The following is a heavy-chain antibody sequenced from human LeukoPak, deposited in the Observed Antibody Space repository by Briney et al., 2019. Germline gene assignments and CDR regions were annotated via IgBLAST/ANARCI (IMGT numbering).Heavy chain of an antibody. CDR1: GYTFTGYY. CDR3: TLYNY. CDR2: INPDNGDT. V-gene: IGHV1-3*03. Sequence: ASVKVSCKASGYTFTGYYMHWVRQAPGQGLEWMGCINPDNGDTKYSQEFQGRVTITRDTSATTAYMELSRLRSEDMAVYYCTLYNYWGQGTLVTVSS. J-gene: IGHJ4*02. D-gene: IGHD1-14*01.